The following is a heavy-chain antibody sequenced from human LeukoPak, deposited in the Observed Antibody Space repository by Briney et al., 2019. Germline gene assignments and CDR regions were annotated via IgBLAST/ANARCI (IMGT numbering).Heavy chain of an antibody. Sequence: PGGSLRLSCAASGFSVSDYWMTWVRQAPGKGLEWVANIKQDGSEKTYVDSVKGRFTISRDNAKNSLYLQMNSLRVEDTAMYYCAREGYFDYWGQGTLVTVSS. CDR1: GFSVSDYW. V-gene: IGHV3-7*01. J-gene: IGHJ4*02. CDR2: IKQDGSEK. CDR3: AREGYFDY.